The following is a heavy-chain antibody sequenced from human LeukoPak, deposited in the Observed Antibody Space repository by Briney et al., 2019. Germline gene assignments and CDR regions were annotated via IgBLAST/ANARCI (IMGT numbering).Heavy chain of an antibody. J-gene: IGHJ4*02. Sequence: PGGSLRLSCAASGFTFDDYGMSWVRQAPGKGLEWVSGINWNGGSTGYADSVKGRFTISRDNSKNTLYLQMNSLRAEDTAMYYCARDLASSGGYWGQGTLVTVSS. CDR2: INWNGGST. CDR3: ARDLASSGGY. V-gene: IGHV3-20*04. D-gene: IGHD3-10*01. CDR1: GFTFDDYG.